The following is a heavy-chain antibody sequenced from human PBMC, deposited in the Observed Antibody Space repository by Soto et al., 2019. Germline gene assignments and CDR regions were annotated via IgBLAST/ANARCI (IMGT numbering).Heavy chain of an antibody. CDR1: GFTFSSYW. J-gene: IGHJ4*02. D-gene: IGHD3-10*01. CDR2: IKQDGSEK. V-gene: IGHV3-7*01. Sequence: GESLKISCAASGFTFSSYWMSWVRQAPGKGLEWVANIKQDGSEKYYVDSVKGRFTISRDNAKNSLYLQMNSLRAEDTAVYYCARENKYYGSGSYDGDDWGQGTLVTVSS. CDR3: ARENKYYGSGSYDGDD.